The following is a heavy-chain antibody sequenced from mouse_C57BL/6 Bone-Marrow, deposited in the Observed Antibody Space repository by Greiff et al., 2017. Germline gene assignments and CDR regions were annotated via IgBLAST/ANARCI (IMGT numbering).Heavy chain of an antibody. CDR2: ISSGGSYT. J-gene: IGHJ1*03. CDR1: GFTFSSYG. V-gene: IGHV5-6*01. CDR3: AVDSRSDWYFDV. Sequence: DVQLQESGGDLVKPGGSLKLSCAASGFTFSSYGMSWVRQTPDKRLEWVATISSGGSYTYYPDSVKGRSTISRDNAKNTLYLQMSSLKSEDTAMDYCAVDSRSDWYFDVWGTGTTVTVSS.